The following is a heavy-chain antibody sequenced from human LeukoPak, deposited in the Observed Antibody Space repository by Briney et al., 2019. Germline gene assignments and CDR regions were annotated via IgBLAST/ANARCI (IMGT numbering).Heavy chain of an antibody. CDR1: GFTISGNY. D-gene: IGHD6-19*01. Sequence: PGGSLRLSCAASGFTISGNYMTWVRQAPGKGLEWVSVIYSGGSTYYADSVKGRFTISRDNSKNMLYLQMNSLRAEDTAVYYCARGKAVAGIFDFWGQGTLVTVPS. J-gene: IGHJ4*02. CDR3: ARGKAVAGIFDF. CDR2: IYSGGST. V-gene: IGHV3-66*02.